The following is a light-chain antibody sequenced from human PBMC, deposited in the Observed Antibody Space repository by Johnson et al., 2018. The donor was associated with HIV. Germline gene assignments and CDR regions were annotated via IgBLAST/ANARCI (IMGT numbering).Light chain of an antibody. Sequence: QSVLTQPPSVSAAPGQKVTISCSGSSSNIGNNYVSWYQQLPGTAPKLLIYRNNQRPSGVPDRFSASKSGTSATLGITGLQTGDEADYYCGTWDGSLSGYVFGTGTKVTVL. J-gene: IGLJ1*01. CDR2: RNN. V-gene: IGLV1-51*02. CDR3: GTWDGSLSGYV. CDR1: SSNIGNNY.